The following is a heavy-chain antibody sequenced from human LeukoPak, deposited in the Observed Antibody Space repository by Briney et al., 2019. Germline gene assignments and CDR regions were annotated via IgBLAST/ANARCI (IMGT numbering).Heavy chain of an antibody. V-gene: IGHV1-8*03. Sequence: GASVKVSCKASGYTFTTYDINWVRQATGQGLEWMGWMNPNTGDTGYAQKFQGRVTLTRNTSISTAYMELSSLRSEDTAVYYCARSRRITVFGVPKGGWFDPWGQGTLVTVSA. CDR3: ARSRRITVFGVPKGGWFDP. CDR1: GYTFTTYD. D-gene: IGHD3-3*01. CDR2: MNPNTGDT. J-gene: IGHJ5*02.